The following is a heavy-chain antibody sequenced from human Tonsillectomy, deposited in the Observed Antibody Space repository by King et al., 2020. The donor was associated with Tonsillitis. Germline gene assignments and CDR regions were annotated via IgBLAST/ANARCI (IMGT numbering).Heavy chain of an antibody. CDR3: AKDIIISTYLGGDVGFDF. CDR1: GFTFDDYA. J-gene: IGHJ3*01. Sequence: VQLVESGGGLVQPGSSLRLSCAASGFTFDDYAMHWVRQAPGKGLEWVSGISWNSGSILYADSVKGRFTISRDNTKNSLYLQMNSLRAEDTALYYCAKDIIISTYLGGDVGFDFWGQGTMVTVSS. V-gene: IGHV3-9*01. CDR2: ISWNSGSI. D-gene: IGHD2/OR15-2a*01.